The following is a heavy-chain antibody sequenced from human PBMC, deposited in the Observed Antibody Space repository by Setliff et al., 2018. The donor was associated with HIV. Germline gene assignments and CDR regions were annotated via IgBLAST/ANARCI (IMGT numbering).Heavy chain of an antibody. CDR3: ARNKIGWDTYSVVNYFDP. V-gene: IGHV1-2*06. J-gene: IGHJ5*02. D-gene: IGHD2-21*01. CDR2: INPDNSLT. Sequence: ASVKVSCKASGYKFTGHYVHWVRQAPGQGLQWMGRINPDNSLTTYAEYFEGRVTLTRDTSTNTAYMELRRLRSDDTAIYSCARNKIGWDTYSVVNYFDPWGQGTLVTVSS. CDR1: GYKFTGHY.